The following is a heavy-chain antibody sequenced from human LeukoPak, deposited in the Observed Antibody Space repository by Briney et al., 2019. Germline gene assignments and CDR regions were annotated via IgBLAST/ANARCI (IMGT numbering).Heavy chain of an antibody. J-gene: IGHJ4*02. D-gene: IGHD6-13*01. CDR2: INSDGSST. CDR3: ARTPYSSSWTLGY. CDR1: GFTFSSYW. Sequence: GGPLRLSCAASGFTFSSYWMHWVRQAPGKGLVWVSRINSDGSSTSYADSVKGRFTISRDNAKNTLYLQMNSLRAEDTAVYYCARTPYSSSWTLGYWGQGTLVTVSS. V-gene: IGHV3-74*01.